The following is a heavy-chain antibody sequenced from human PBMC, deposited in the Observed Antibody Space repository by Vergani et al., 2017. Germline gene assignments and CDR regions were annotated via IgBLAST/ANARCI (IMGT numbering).Heavy chain of an antibody. CDR2: IYYSGST. J-gene: IGHJ4*02. CDR1: GGSISSYY. V-gene: IGHV4-59*01. Sequence: QLQLQESGPGLVKPSETLSLTCTVSGGSISSYYWSWIRQPPGKGLEWIGYIYYSGSTNYNPSLKSRVPISVDTSKNQFSLKLSSVTAADTAVYYCARALPVYGDYAQTDDGGEGTRVTVSS. D-gene: IGHD4-17*01. CDR3: ARALPVYGDYAQTDD.